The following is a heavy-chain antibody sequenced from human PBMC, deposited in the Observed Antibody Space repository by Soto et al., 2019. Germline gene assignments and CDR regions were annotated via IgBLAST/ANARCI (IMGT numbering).Heavy chain of an antibody. CDR1: GYTLTELS. CDR3: AKDVSRWFAP. V-gene: IGHV1-24*01. CDR2: FDPEDGET. J-gene: IGHJ5*02. Sequence: QVQLVQSGAEVKKPGASVKVSCKVSGYTLTELSMHWVRQAPGKGLEWMGGFDPEDGETIYAQKFQGRVTMTEDTYTDTAYMELSSLRPDDTAVHSCAKDVSRWFAPWGQGTLVTVSS.